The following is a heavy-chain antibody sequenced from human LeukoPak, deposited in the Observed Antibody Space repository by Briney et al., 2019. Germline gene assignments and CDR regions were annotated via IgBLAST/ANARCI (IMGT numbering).Heavy chain of an antibody. Sequence: GGSLRLACVGSGFIFSSSAMSWVRQAPGKGLEWVSGTSGGGTDTYYADSVKGRFTISRDTSKNTLYLQINSLRVEDTAVYYCIVFGDSNHWGQGTLVTVSS. CDR3: IVFGDSNH. V-gene: IGHV3-23*01. CDR2: TSGGGTDT. D-gene: IGHD4-17*01. J-gene: IGHJ5*02. CDR1: GFIFSSSA.